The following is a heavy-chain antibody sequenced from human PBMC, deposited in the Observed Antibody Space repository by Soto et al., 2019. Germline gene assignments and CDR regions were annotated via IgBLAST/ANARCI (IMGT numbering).Heavy chain of an antibody. J-gene: IGHJ5*02. CDR3: ARGVDIVVVVAAHLNWFDP. D-gene: IGHD2-15*01. CDR2: FDPEDGET. Sequence: ASVKVSCKVSGYTLTELSMHWVRQAPGKGLEWMGGFDPEDGETIYAQKFQGRVTITRDTSASTAYMELSSLRSEDTAVYYCARGVDIVVVVAAHLNWFDPWGQGTLVTVSS. V-gene: IGHV1-24*01. CDR1: GYTLTELS.